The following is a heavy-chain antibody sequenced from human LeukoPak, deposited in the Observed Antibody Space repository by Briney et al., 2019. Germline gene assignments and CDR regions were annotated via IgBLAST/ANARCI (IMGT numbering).Heavy chain of an antibody. V-gene: IGHV3-23*01. D-gene: IGHD4-17*01. Sequence: GGSLRLSCAASEFTFSSYAMSWVRQAPGKGLEWVSAISGSGGSTYYADSVKGRFTISRDNSKNTLYLQMNSLRAEDTAVYYCAKDRGYGDYTPPDYFDYWGQGTLVTVSS. J-gene: IGHJ4*02. CDR2: ISGSGGST. CDR1: EFTFSSYA. CDR3: AKDRGYGDYTPPDYFDY.